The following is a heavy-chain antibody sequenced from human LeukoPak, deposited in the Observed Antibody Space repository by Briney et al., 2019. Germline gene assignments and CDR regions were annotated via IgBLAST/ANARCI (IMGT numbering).Heavy chain of an antibody. CDR1: GFTFSSYG. V-gene: IGHV3-30*02. CDR3: AITADYYDSSGPPQGFDP. Sequence: GGSLRLSCAASGFTFSSYGMHWVRQAPGKGLEWVAFIRYDGSNKYYADSVKGRFTISRDNSKNTLYLQMNSLRAEDTAVYYCAITADYYDSSGPPQGFDPWGQGTLVTVSS. D-gene: IGHD3-22*01. CDR2: IRYDGSNK. J-gene: IGHJ5*02.